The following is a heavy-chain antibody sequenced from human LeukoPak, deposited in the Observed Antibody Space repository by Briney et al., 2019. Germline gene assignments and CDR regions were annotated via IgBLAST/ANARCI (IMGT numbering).Heavy chain of an antibody. V-gene: IGHV3-30-3*01. CDR2: ISYDGSNK. CDR1: GFAFSSYA. Sequence: QPGRSLRLSCAASGFAFSSYAMHWVRQAPGKGLEWVAVISYDGSNKYYADSVKGRFTISRDNSKNTLYLQMNSLRAEDTAVYYCARVSTRSSWYANFGDFDYWGQGTLVTVSS. D-gene: IGHD6-13*01. CDR3: ARVSTRSSWYANFGDFDY. J-gene: IGHJ4*02.